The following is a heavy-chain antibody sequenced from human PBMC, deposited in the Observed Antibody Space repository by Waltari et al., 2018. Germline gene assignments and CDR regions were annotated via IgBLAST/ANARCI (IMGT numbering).Heavy chain of an antibody. CDR3: ARDLDYYDSSGYSVDY. V-gene: IGHV4-38-2*02. CDR1: GYSISSGYY. CDR2: IYHSGST. D-gene: IGHD3-22*01. J-gene: IGHJ4*02. Sequence: QVQLQESGPGLVKPSETLSLTCAVSGYSISSGYYWGWIRQPPGKGLEWIGSIYHSGSTYYNPSRKSRVTISVDTSKNQFSLKLSSVTAADTAVYYCARDLDYYDSSGYSVDYWGQGTLVTVSS.